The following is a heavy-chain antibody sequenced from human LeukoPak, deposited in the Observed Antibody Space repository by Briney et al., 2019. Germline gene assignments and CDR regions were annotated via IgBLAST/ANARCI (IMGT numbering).Heavy chain of an antibody. Sequence: GGSLRLSCAASGFTFSRYWMHWLRQAPGKGPVWVSRISTDGSSTSYADSVKGRFTISRDNGKNSLYLQMNSLRTEDTALYYCAKDYYYDTSGYYWGYFDYWGQGTLVTVSS. D-gene: IGHD3-22*01. CDR2: ISTDGSST. J-gene: IGHJ4*02. CDR1: GFTFSRYW. V-gene: IGHV3-74*01. CDR3: AKDYYYDTSGYYWGYFDY.